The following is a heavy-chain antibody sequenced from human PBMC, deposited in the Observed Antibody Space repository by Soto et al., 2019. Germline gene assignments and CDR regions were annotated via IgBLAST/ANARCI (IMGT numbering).Heavy chain of an antibody. CDR1: GFSFSSYA. CDR2: LSGSGNST. J-gene: IGHJ6*02. D-gene: IGHD2-2*01. Sequence: GGSLRLSCAASGFSFSSYAMNWVRQAPGKGLEWVSALSGSGNSTFYADSVRGRFTISRDNSKNTLYLQVSSLRAEDTAVYYCAKDLHYQPRGMDVWGQGTTVTVSS. V-gene: IGHV3-23*01. CDR3: AKDLHYQPRGMDV.